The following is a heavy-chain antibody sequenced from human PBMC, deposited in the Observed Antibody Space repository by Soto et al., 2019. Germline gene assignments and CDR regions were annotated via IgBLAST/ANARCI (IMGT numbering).Heavy chain of an antibody. D-gene: IGHD1-26*01. J-gene: IGHJ4*02. CDR2: IYYSGST. CDR3: AGGSYTVTFDY. Sequence: SETLSLTCTFSGGSISSYYWSWIRQPPGKGLVWIGYIYYSGSTNYNPSLKSRVTISVDTSKNQFSLKLSSVTAADTAVYYCAGGSYTVTFDYWGQGTLVTVSS. CDR1: GGSISSYY. V-gene: IGHV4-59*01.